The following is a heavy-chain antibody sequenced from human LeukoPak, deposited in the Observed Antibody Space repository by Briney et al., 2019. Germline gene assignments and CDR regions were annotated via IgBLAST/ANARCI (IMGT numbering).Heavy chain of an antibody. CDR3: AKAPPYKKYFDY. Sequence: GGSLRLSCAASGFTFSSNAMSWVRQAPGKGLEWVSTIGYSGGSIYYADSVKGRFTISRDNSKNTLYLQMNSLRAEDTAVYYCAKAPPYKKYFDYWGQGTLVTVSS. J-gene: IGHJ4*02. D-gene: IGHD1-1*01. V-gene: IGHV3-23*01. CDR1: GFTFSSNA. CDR2: IGYSGGSI.